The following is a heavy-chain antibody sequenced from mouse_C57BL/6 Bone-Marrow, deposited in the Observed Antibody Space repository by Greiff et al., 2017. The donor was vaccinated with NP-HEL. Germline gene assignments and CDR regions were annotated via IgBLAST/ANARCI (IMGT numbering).Heavy chain of an antibody. Sequence: DVKLVESGGDLVKPGGSLKLSCAASGFTFSSYGMSWVRQTPDKRLEWVATISSGGSYTYYPDSVKGRFTISRDNAKNTLYLQMSSLKSEDTAMYYCARPLTTWFAYWGQGTLVTVSA. CDR1: GFTFSSYG. CDR3: ARPLTTWFAY. V-gene: IGHV5-6*02. D-gene: IGHD1-3*01. CDR2: ISSGGSYT. J-gene: IGHJ3*01.